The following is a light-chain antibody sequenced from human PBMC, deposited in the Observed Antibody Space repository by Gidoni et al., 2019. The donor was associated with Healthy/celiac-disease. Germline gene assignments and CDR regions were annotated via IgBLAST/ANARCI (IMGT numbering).Light chain of an antibody. Sequence: EIVLTQSAATLSLSPGERATLSSRASQSVSSYLAWYQQKPGQAPRLLLHDASNRATGIPARFSVSGSGTDFTLTISSLEPEDFAVYYCQQRSNWPRLTFXGXTKVEIK. CDR2: DAS. CDR3: QQRSNWPRLT. J-gene: IGKJ4*01. V-gene: IGKV3-11*01. CDR1: QSVSSY.